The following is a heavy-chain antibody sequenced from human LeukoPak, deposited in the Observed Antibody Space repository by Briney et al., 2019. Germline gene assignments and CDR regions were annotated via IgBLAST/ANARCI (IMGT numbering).Heavy chain of an antibody. V-gene: IGHV4-59*01. D-gene: IGHD2-21*01. CDR3: ARNPSILRPYYFDY. CDR1: GGSISSYY. J-gene: IGHJ4*02. Sequence: SETLSLTCTVSGGSISSYYWSWIRQPPGKGLEWIGYIYCSGSTNYNPSLKSRVTISVDTSKNQFSLKLSSVTAADTAVYYCARNPSILRPYYFDYWGQGTLVTVSS. CDR2: IYCSGST.